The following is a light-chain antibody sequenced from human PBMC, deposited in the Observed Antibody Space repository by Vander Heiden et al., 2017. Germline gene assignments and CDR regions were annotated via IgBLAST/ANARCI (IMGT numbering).Light chain of an antibody. J-gene: IGKJ4*01. CDR3: QQYNKWPPVT. Sequence: EIVMTQSPATLSVSPGERATLSCRASQSVSSNLAWYQKKPGQAPRLLIYGASTRATGIPARFSGSGSGTEFILTISSLQSEDFVVYYCQQYNKWPPVTFGGGTKVEIK. CDR2: GAS. CDR1: QSVSSN. V-gene: IGKV3-15*01.